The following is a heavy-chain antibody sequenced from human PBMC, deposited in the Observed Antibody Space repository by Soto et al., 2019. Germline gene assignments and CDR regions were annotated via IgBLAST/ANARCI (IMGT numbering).Heavy chain of an antibody. CDR1: GFTFSSYG. CDR2: IWYDGSNK. V-gene: IGHV3-33*01. J-gene: IGHJ4*02. D-gene: IGHD3-16*01. Sequence: GGSLRLSCAASGFTFSSYGMHWVRQAPGKGLEWVAVIWYDGSNKYYADSVKGRFTISRDNSKNTLYLQMNSLRAEDTAVYYCARGDDYDSYTYWGQGTLVTVSS. CDR3: ARGDDYDSYTY.